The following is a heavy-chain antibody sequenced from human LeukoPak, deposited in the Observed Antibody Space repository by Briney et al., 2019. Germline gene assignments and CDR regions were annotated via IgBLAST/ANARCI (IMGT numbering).Heavy chain of an antibody. CDR2: ISSSSSYI. D-gene: IGHD5-18*01. Sequence: GGSLRLSCAPSGFIFDEYVMYWVRKAPGKGLEWVSSISSSSSYIYYADSVKGRFTISRDNAKNSLYLQMNSLRAEDTAVYYCARSAAALRGYSYGYSPGAFDIWGQGTMVTVSS. J-gene: IGHJ3*02. V-gene: IGHV3-21*01. CDR1: GFIFDEYV. CDR3: ARSAAALRGYSYGYSPGAFDI.